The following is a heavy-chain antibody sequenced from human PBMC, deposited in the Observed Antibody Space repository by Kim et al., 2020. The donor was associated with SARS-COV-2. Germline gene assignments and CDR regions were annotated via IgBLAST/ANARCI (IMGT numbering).Heavy chain of an antibody. D-gene: IGHD2-15*01. CDR2: INHSGST. V-gene: IGHV4-34*01. Sequence: SETLSLTCAVYGGSFSGYYWSWIRQPPGKGLEWIGEINHSGSTNYNPSLKSRVTISVDTSKNQFSLKLSSVTAADTAVYYCANVVVVAAADGMDVWGQGTTVTVSS. CDR3: ANVVVVAAADGMDV. J-gene: IGHJ6*02. CDR1: GGSFSGYY.